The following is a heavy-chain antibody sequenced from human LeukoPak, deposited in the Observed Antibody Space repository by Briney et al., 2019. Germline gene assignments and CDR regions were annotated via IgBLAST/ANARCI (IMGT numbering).Heavy chain of an antibody. CDR2: INPSGGST. Sequence: ASVKVSCKASGYTFISYYMHWVRQAPGQGLEWMGIINPSGGSTSYAQKFQGRVTMARGTSTSTVYMELSSLRSEDTAVYYCARIGLGATSSGAFAIWAQGTTATASS. CDR3: ARIGLGATSSGAFAI. D-gene: IGHD1-26*01. V-gene: IGHV1-46*01. CDR1: GYTFISYY. J-gene: IGHJ3*02.